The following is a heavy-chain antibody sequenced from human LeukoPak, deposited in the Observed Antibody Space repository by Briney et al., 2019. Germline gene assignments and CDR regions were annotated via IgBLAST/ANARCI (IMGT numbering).Heavy chain of an antibody. J-gene: IGHJ3*02. D-gene: IGHD1-26*01. CDR1: GFTFSTYS. Sequence: GGSPRLSCAASGFTFSTYSMSWVRQAPGKGLEWVSSMTRSSTYIYYADSMKGRFTISRDNAKNSLYLQMNSLRAEDTAVYYCARIGLVPLDAFDIWGQGTMVTVSS. CDR3: ARIGLVPLDAFDI. CDR2: MTRSSTYI. V-gene: IGHV3-21*01.